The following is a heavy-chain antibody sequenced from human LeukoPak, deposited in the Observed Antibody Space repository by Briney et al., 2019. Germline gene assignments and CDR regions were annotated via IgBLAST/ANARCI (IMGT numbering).Heavy chain of an antibody. D-gene: IGHD3-10*01. CDR3: ARLDYYGSGSYLQFDY. CDR2: IYYSGST. J-gene: IGHJ4*02. CDR1: GGSISSSSYY. Sequence: SETLSLTCTVSGGSISSSSYYWGWIRQPPGKGLEWIGSIYYSGSTYYNPSLKSRVTISVDTSKNPFSLKLSSVTAADTAVYYCARLDYYGSGSYLQFDYWGQGTLVTVSS. V-gene: IGHV4-39*01.